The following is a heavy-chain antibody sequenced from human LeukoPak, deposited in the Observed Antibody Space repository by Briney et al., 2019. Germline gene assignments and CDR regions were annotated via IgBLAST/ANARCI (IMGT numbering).Heavy chain of an antibody. V-gene: IGHV1-2*02. Sequence: ASVKVSCKASGYTFTSHYMHWVRQAPGQGLEWMGWINPNSGDTKYAQKFQGRVTMTRDTSISTAYMELSRLRSDDTAIYYCARESRITPGPDAFDIWGQGTMVTVSS. CDR1: GYTFTSHY. D-gene: IGHD2-15*01. J-gene: IGHJ3*02. CDR2: INPNSGDT. CDR3: ARESRITPGPDAFDI.